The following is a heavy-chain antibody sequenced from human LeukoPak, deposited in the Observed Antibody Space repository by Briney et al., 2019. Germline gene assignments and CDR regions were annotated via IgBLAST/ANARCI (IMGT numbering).Heavy chain of an antibody. CDR3: AQGYLSGWYPN. Sequence: GGSLRLSCAVSGFSVGSSGMSWVRQAPGKGLEWISAISLDGETTYYADSVKGRFFISRDSSRNTLYLQLSSLRVEDTAVYYCAQGYLSGWYPNWGQGSLASVSS. CDR1: GFSVGSSG. V-gene: IGHV3-23*01. J-gene: IGHJ4*02. CDR2: ISLDGETT. D-gene: IGHD6-19*01.